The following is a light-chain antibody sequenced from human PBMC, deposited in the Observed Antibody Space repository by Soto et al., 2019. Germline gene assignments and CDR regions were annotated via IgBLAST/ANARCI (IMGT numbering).Light chain of an antibody. CDR3: QQLRDYPLT. CDR1: RDINSF. Sequence: IQVTQSPSSLSASIGDRVTITCRASRDINSFLAWYQQKPGNAPELLIFRASTLQSGVPSRFSGSGSGTDFTLTISSLQPKDFATYYCQQLRDYPLTFGGGTKVEIK. V-gene: IGKV1-9*01. CDR2: RAS. J-gene: IGKJ4*01.